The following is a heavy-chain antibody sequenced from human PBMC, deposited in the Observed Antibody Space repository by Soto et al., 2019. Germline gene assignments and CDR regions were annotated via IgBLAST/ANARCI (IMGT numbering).Heavy chain of an antibody. Sequence: QVQLQQWGAGLLKPSETLSLTCAVYGGSFSGYYWSWIRQPPGKGLEWIGEINHSGSTNYNPSLKSRVTISVDPSKNQLSLKLSSVTAADTAVYYCAREKACFDYWGQGTLVTVSS. CDR1: GGSFSGYY. CDR2: INHSGST. CDR3: AREKACFDY. J-gene: IGHJ4*02. V-gene: IGHV4-34*01.